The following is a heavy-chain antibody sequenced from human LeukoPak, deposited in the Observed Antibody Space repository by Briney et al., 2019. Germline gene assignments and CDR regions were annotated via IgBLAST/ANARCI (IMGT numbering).Heavy chain of an antibody. Sequence: GGSLRLSCTASGVDFSNSFMSWVRQAPGKGLEWISYISSRSTTIYYADSVKGRFTISRDNGKNTVYLQMNNLRVDDTAVFYCGKGSLAVAATPLDFWGQGTLVTVSS. V-gene: IGHV3-11*01. CDR3: GKGSLAVAATPLDF. J-gene: IGHJ4*02. CDR1: GVDFSNSF. D-gene: IGHD6-19*01. CDR2: ISSRSTTI.